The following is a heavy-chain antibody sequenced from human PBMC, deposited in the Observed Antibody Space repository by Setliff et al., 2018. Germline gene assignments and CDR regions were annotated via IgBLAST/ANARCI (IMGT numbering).Heavy chain of an antibody. D-gene: IGHD1-26*01. J-gene: IGHJ6*02. CDR3: VRGGSAPSSYQYPLDV. Sequence: GGSLRLSCAAPGFTFSAHYMDWLRQAPGKGLEWVGRIRNKDNSYTTEYAASVKGRFTVSRDDSENSLYLQMSSLKTEDTAVYYCVRGGSAPSSYQYPLDVWGQGTTVTVSS. CDR2: IRNKDNSYTT. V-gene: IGHV3-72*01. CDR1: GFTFSAHY.